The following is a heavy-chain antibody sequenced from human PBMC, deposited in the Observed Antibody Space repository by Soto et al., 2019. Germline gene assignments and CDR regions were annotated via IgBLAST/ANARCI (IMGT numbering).Heavy chain of an antibody. CDR2: ILYDGTNK. D-gene: IGHD6-19*01. CDR1: GFTFSSYV. V-gene: IGHV3-30-3*01. J-gene: IGHJ4*01. CDR3: ARDRAVAGISRSLDY. Sequence: QVQLVESGGGVVQPGRSLRLSCAASGFTFSSYVMHWARQAPGKGLEWVAFILYDGTNKYYTDSVKGRFTISRDNSKNTLDLQMNSLRSEDTAVYYCARDRAVAGISRSLDYWGHGTLITVSS.